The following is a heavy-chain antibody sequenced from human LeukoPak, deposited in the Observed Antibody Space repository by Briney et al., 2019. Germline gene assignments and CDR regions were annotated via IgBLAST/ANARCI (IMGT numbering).Heavy chain of an antibody. CDR2: ISGSGGST. V-gene: IGHV3-23*01. CDR1: GFTFSSYA. D-gene: IGHD2-2*02. J-gene: IGHJ4*02. CDR3: AKSSRVVPAAIQGY. Sequence: PGGSLRLSCAASGFTFSSYAMSWVRQAPGKGLEWVSAISGSGGSTYYADSVKGRFTISRDNSKNTLYLQMNSLRAEDTAVYYCAKSSRVVPAAIQGYWGQGTLVTVSS.